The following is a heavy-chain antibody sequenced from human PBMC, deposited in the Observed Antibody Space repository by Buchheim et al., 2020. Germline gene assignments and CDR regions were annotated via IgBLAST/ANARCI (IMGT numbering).Heavy chain of an antibody. J-gene: IGHJ4*02. D-gene: IGHD2-8*02. Sequence: EVQLVESGGGLVQPGGSLRLSCAASGFSFSSYSMNWVRQAPGKGLDWVSYISSSGSTIYYADSVKGRFSISRDNAQNSLYLQMNSLRAEDTAVYYCVRDPTVGQHFDYWGQGTL. V-gene: IGHV3-48*01. CDR2: ISSSGSTI. CDR3: VRDPTVGQHFDY. CDR1: GFSFSSYS.